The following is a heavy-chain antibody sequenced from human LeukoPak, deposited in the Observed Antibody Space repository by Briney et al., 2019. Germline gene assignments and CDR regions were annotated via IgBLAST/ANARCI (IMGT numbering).Heavy chain of an antibody. CDR3: AIDGRQWLVGDY. J-gene: IGHJ4*02. D-gene: IGHD6-19*01. CDR2: ISGSGGST. Sequence: GSLRLSCAASGFTFSSYAMSWVRQAPGKGLEWVSAISGSGGSTYYADSVKGRFTISRDNSKNTLYLQMNSLRAEDTAVYYCAIDGRQWLVGDYWGQGTLVTVSS. V-gene: IGHV3-23*01. CDR1: GFTFSSYA.